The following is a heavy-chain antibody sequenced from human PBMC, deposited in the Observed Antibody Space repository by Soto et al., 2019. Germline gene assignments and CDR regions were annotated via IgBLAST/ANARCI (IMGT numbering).Heavy chain of an antibody. Sequence: ASVKVSCKASGYTFTGYYMHWVRQAPGQGLEWMGWINPNSGGTNYAQKFQGRVTMTRDTSISTAYMELSRLRSDDTAVYYCARDLLVGATNPPLFDYWGQGTLVTVSS. CDR3: ARDLLVGATNPPLFDY. CDR1: GYTFTGYY. D-gene: IGHD1-26*01. V-gene: IGHV1-2*02. CDR2: INPNSGGT. J-gene: IGHJ4*02.